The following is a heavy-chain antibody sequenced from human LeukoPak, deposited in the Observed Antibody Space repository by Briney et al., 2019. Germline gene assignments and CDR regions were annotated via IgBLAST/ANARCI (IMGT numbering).Heavy chain of an antibody. D-gene: IGHD5-12*01. CDR3: ARDDSDVRIVATVSREGDYFDY. J-gene: IGHJ4*02. V-gene: IGHV3-30*04. CDR2: ISYDGGKK. CDR1: GFTFSTYA. Sequence: GGSLRLSCAASGFTFSTYAMHWVRQAPGKGLEWVAVISYDGGKKYYADSVKGRFTISRDNSKNMLYLQMNSLRPEDTAVFYCARDDSDVRIVATVSREGDYFDYWGQGTLVTVSS.